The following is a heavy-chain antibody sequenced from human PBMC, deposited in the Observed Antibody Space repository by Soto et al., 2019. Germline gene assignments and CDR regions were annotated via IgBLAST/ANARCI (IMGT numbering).Heavy chain of an antibody. J-gene: IGHJ4*01. V-gene: IGHV4-4*02. CDR3: ARSPRSIAAGGIDF. CDR1: GGSISSTNL. D-gene: IGHD6-13*01. CDR2: IYHSGST. Sequence: QVQLQESGPGLVKASGTLSLTCAVSGGSISSTNLWTWVRQPPGKGLEWIGEIYHSGSTNYNPSLTSRVTISVDKSKNHFSLKLSSVTAADTAVYYCARSPRSIAAGGIDFWGQGILVTVSS.